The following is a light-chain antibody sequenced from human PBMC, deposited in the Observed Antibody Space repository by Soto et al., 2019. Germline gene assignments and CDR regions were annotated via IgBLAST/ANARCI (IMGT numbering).Light chain of an antibody. Sequence: EIVLTQSAGTLSLSPGERVTLXCRASQSISSYLAWYQQKTGKAPRLLMYGASTRADGIQARLTGSGSGTEFTLTISSLQSEDFAVYYCQQYHIWPPWTSGQGTKVDIK. J-gene: IGKJ1*01. V-gene: IGKV3-15*01. CDR2: GAS. CDR1: QSISSY. CDR3: QQYHIWPPWT.